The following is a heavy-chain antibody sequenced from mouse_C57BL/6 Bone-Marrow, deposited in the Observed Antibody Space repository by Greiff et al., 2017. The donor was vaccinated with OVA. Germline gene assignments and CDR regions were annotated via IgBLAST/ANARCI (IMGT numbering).Heavy chain of an antibody. D-gene: IGHD6-1*01. Sequence: EVQGVESGPVLVKPGASVKMSCKASGYTFTDYYMNWVKQSHGKSLEWIGVINPYNGGTSYNQKFKGKATLTVDKSSSTAYMELNSLTSEDSAVYYCARGVPLDAMDYWGQGTSVTVSS. J-gene: IGHJ4*01. CDR2: INPYNGGT. CDR1: GYTFTDYY. CDR3: ARGVPLDAMDY. V-gene: IGHV1-19*01.